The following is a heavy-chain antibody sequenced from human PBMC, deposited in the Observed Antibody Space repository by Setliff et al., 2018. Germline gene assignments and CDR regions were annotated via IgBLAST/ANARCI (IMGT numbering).Heavy chain of an antibody. CDR1: GFTFSSYW. D-gene: IGHD4-17*01. V-gene: IGHV3-30*02. Sequence: PGGSLRLSCAASGFTFSSYWMSWVRQAPGKGLEWVAYIRHDGSNENYADSVKGRFTVSRDNSRNTLFLQMNSLRAEDTAVYFCAREGYGDYAGDYWGQGTLVTVSS. CDR2: IRHDGSNE. J-gene: IGHJ4*02. CDR3: AREGYGDYAGDY.